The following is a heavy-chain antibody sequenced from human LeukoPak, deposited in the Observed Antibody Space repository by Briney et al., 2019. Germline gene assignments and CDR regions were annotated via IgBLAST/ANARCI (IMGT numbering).Heavy chain of an antibody. V-gene: IGHV3-23*01. Sequence: PGGSLRLSCAASGFTFSSYAMSWVRQAPGKGLEWVSAISGSGGSTYYADSVKGRFTISRDNSKNTLYLQMNSLRAEDTAIYYCAKGSNQGYCSGGSCYRADYWGQGTLVTVSS. CDR3: AKGSNQGYCSGGSCYRADY. CDR1: GFTFSSYA. CDR2: ISGSGGST. D-gene: IGHD2-15*01. J-gene: IGHJ4*02.